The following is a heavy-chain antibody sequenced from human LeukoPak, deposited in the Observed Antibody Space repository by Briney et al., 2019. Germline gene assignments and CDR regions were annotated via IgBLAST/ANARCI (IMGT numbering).Heavy chain of an antibody. CDR3: ARIAGNGWEQDY. J-gene: IGHJ4*02. CDR1: GYTFTSYD. CDR2: MNPNSGNT. D-gene: IGHD1-26*01. Sequence: ASVKVSCKASGYTFTSYDINWVRQATGQGLEWMGWMNPNSGNTGYAQKFQGRVTMTRNTSISTAYMELSSLRSEDTAVYYCARIAGNGWEQDYWGQGTLVTVSS. V-gene: IGHV1-8*01.